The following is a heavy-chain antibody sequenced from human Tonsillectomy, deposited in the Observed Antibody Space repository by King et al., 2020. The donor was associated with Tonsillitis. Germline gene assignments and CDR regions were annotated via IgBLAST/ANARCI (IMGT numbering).Heavy chain of an antibody. V-gene: IGHV1-2*02. CDR2: INPNTGGT. CDR3: AGGDDFLSGYPYFFDH. J-gene: IGHJ4*02. CDR1: GYTFTDYY. Sequence: QLVQSGAEVKRPGASVKVSCKASGYTFTDYYMHWVRQAPGQGLEWMGWINPNTGGTNYAQKFQDRLTMTRDTSITTTYMELSSLRPDDTALYYCAGGDDFLSGYPYFFDHWGQGTLVTVSS. D-gene: IGHD3-3*01.